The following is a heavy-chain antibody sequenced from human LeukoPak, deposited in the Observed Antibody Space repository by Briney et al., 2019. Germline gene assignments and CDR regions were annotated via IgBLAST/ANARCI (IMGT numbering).Heavy chain of an antibody. D-gene: IGHD3-22*01. CDR3: ASARQYYYDSSGYDY. CDR2: IYSGGST. CDR1: GFTVSSNY. Sequence: GGSLRLSCAASGFTVSSNYMSWVRQAPGKGLEWVSVIYSGGSTYYADSVKGRFTISRDNSKNTLYLQMNSLGAEDTAVYYCASARQYYYDSSGYDYWGQGTLVTVSS. V-gene: IGHV3-66*02. J-gene: IGHJ4*02.